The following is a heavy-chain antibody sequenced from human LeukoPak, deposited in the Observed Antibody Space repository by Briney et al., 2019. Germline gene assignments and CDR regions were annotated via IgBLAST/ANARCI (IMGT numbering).Heavy chain of an antibody. D-gene: IGHD2-21*01. Sequence: KPSETLSLTCAVYGGSFSGYYWSWIRQPPGKGLEWIGEINHSGSTNYNPSLKSRVTISVDTSKNQFSLKLTSLTAADTAVYYCARGRYCAYWGQGTLVTVSS. CDR1: GGSFSGYY. J-gene: IGHJ4*02. CDR3: ARGRYCAY. CDR2: INHSGST. V-gene: IGHV4-34*01.